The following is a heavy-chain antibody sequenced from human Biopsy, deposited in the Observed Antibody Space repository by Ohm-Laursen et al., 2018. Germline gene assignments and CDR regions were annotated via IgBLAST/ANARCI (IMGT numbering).Heavy chain of an antibody. Sequence: SVKASCKASSYTFTDYNIHWMRQAPRQGLEWLGYINCKTGATNYAQKFQGTVTMTRDTSISTAYLALGSLRSADTAIYYCARDPLNGHKHFDYWGQGSLVTVSS. CDR3: ARDPLNGHKHFDY. CDR2: INCKTGAT. D-gene: IGHD2-8*01. CDR1: SYTFTDYN. V-gene: IGHV1-2*02. J-gene: IGHJ4*02.